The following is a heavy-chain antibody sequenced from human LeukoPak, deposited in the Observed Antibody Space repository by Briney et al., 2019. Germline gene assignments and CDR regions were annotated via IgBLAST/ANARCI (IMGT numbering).Heavy chain of an antibody. J-gene: IGHJ6*03. D-gene: IGHD4-17*01. CDR1: GFAFSDYY. CDR2: VSSSGGNI. CDR3: ARTPGMTTVTNSYYNFYIDV. V-gene: IGHV3-11*04. Sequence: GGPLRLSCAASGFAFSDYYMIWIRQAPGKGLEWVSHVSSSGGNIYYAESVKGRLTISRDNGRNSLFLQMDSLRVDDTDVYYCARTPGMTTVTNSYYNFYIDVWGKGTTVTVSS.